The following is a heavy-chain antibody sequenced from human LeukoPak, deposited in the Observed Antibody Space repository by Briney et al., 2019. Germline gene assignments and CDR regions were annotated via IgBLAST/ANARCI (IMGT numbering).Heavy chain of an antibody. Sequence: SQTLSLTCTVSGGSISSGDYYWSWIRQPPGKGLEWIGYIYYSGSTYYNPSLKSRVTISVDTSKNQFSLKLSSATAADTAVYYCARASVGSGYDADWFDPWGQGTLVTVSS. CDR3: ARASVGSGYDADWFDP. D-gene: IGHD5-12*01. V-gene: IGHV4-30-4*01. CDR1: GGSISSGDYY. CDR2: IYYSGST. J-gene: IGHJ5*02.